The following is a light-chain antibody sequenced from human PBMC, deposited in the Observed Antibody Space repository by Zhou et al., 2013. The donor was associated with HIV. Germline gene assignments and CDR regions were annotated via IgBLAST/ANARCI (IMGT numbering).Light chain of an antibody. CDR3: SSYTRTMNWV. CDR2: DVS. Sequence: QSALTQPGSVSGSPGQSITISCTGTSNDVGGYNYVSWYQQLPGKASTIMIFDVSKRPSGVSDRFSGSKSGNTASLTISGLQAEDEADYYCSSYTRTMNWVFGGGTKLTVL. V-gene: IGLV2-14*03. J-gene: IGLJ3*02. CDR1: SNDVGGYNY.